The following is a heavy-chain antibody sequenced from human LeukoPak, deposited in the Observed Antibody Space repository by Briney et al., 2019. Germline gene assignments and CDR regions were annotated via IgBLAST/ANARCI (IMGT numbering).Heavy chain of an antibody. CDR3: ARDRSSLRYFEPRLDY. J-gene: IGHJ4*02. D-gene: IGHD3-9*01. CDR1: GYTFTSYG. V-gene: IGHV1-18*01. Sequence: GASVKVSCKASGYTFTSYGISWVRQAPGQGLEWMGWISAYNGNTNYAQKLQGRVTMTTDTSTSTAYMELRSLRSDDTAVYYCARDRSSLRYFEPRLDYWGQGTLVTVSS. CDR2: ISAYNGNT.